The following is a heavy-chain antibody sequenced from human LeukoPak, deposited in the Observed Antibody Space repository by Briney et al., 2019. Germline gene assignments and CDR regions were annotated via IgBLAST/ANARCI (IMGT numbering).Heavy chain of an antibody. CDR1: GYTFTSYG. J-gene: IGHJ4*02. Sequence: ASVKVSCKASGYTFTSYGISWVRQAPGQGLEWMGWISAYNGNTNYAQKLQGRVTMTTDTSTSTAYMELRSLRSDDTAVYYCAKADSGYDWGYFDYWGQGTLVTVSS. CDR2: ISAYNGNT. D-gene: IGHD5-12*01. CDR3: AKADSGYDWGYFDY. V-gene: IGHV1-18*01.